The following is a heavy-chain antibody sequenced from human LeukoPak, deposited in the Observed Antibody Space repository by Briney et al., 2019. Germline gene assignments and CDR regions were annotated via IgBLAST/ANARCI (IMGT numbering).Heavy chain of an antibody. V-gene: IGHV1-18*01. Sequence: ASVKVSCKASGYTFTSYGISWVRQAPGQGLEWMGWINAYNGNTNYAQKLQGRVTMTTDTSTSTAYMELRSLRSDDTAVYYCARTRITIFGGYYYGMDVWGQGTTVTVSS. CDR3: ARTRITIFGGYYYGMDV. D-gene: IGHD3-3*01. CDR1: GYTFTSYG. CDR2: INAYNGNT. J-gene: IGHJ6*02.